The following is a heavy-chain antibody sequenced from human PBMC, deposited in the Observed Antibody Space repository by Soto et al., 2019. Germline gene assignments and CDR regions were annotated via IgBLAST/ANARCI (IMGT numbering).Heavy chain of an antibody. J-gene: IGHJ5*02. Sequence: QVQLVQSGAEVKKPGASVKVSCKASGYTFTTYGISWVRQAPGQGLEWMGWISAYNGNTNYAQKLQGRVTMTPXTXTXXAYMELRSLRSDDTAVYYCTREFSGYDSGYNWFDPWGQGTLVTVSS. CDR3: TREFSGYDSGYNWFDP. CDR2: ISAYNGNT. D-gene: IGHD5-12*01. V-gene: IGHV1-18*01. CDR1: GYTFTTYG.